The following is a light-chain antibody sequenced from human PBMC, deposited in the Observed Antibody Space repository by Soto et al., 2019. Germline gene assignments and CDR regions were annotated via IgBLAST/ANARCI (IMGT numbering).Light chain of an antibody. CDR3: QQDNNWPLT. CDR1: QSVSSN. Sequence: EIVMTQSPATLSVSPGERATLSCRASQSVSSNLAWYQQKPGQAPRLLIYGASTRATGIPARFSGSGSGTEFTLTIGSLQSDDFAVYYCQQDNNWPLTFGGGTKVEIK. J-gene: IGKJ4*01. CDR2: GAS. V-gene: IGKV3-15*01.